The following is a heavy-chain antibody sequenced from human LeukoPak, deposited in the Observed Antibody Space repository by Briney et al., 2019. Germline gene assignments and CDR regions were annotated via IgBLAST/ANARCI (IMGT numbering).Heavy chain of an antibody. CDR2: INHSGST. D-gene: IGHD1-26*01. J-gene: IGHJ5*02. V-gene: IGHV4-34*01. CDR3: ARSSEGYFGP. CDR1: GGSFSGYY. Sequence: PSETLSLTCAVYGGSFSGYYWSWIRQPPGKGLEWIGEINHSGSTNYNPSLKSRVTISVDTSKNQFSLKLSSVTAADTAVYYCARSSEGYFGPWGQGTLVTVSS.